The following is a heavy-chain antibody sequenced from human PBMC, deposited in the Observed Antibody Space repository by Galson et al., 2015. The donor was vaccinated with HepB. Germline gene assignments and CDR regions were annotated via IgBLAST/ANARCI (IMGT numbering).Heavy chain of an antibody. CDR1: GFTFSSYA. CDR3: VKVISSFQVYYFDY. V-gene: IGHV3-64D*06. D-gene: IGHD2-2*01. Sequence: SLRLSCAASGFTFSSYAMHWVRQAPGKGLEYVSAISSNGGSTYYADSVKGRFTISRDNSKNTLYLQMSSLRAEDTAVYYCVKVISSFQVYYFDYWGQGTLVTVSS. CDR2: ISSNGGST. J-gene: IGHJ4*02.